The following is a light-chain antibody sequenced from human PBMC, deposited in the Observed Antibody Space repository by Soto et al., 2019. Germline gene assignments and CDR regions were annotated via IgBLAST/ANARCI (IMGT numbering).Light chain of an antibody. CDR2: DAS. Sequence: EIVLTQSPATLSLSPGERATLSCRASQSVSSYLAWYQQKPGQAPRLLIYDASNRATGIPARFSGSGPGTDFTLTISSLEPEDFAVYYCQQRSNWATCGQGTRLEIK. J-gene: IGKJ5*01. V-gene: IGKV3-11*01. CDR3: QQRSNWAT. CDR1: QSVSSY.